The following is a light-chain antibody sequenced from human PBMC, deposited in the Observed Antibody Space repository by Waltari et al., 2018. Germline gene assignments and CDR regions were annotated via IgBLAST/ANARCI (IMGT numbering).Light chain of an antibody. J-gene: IGKJ1*01. Sequence: DIVMTQSPDSLAVSLGERATINCKSSQSVLYSSNNKNYLAWYQQKPGKPPKRLIYWASTRESRVPDRFSGSGSGTDFTLTISSLQAEDVAVYYCQQYYSTPRAWTFGQGTKVEIK. CDR3: QQYYSTPRAWT. CDR1: QSVLYSSNNKNY. V-gene: IGKV4-1*01. CDR2: WAS.